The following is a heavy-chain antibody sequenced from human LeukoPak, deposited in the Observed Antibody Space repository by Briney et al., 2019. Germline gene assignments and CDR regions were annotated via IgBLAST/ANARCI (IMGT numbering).Heavy chain of an antibody. CDR3: ARLLSSSAWDY. Sequence: SETLSLTCAVSGYSISSGYYWGWIRQPPGKGPQWIGSIYHSGSTYYNPSLKSRVTISVDTSKNQFSLKLSSVTAADTAVYYCARLLSSSAWDYWGQGTLVTVSS. CDR1: GYSISSGYY. D-gene: IGHD2-15*01. CDR2: IYHSGST. V-gene: IGHV4-38-2*01. J-gene: IGHJ4*02.